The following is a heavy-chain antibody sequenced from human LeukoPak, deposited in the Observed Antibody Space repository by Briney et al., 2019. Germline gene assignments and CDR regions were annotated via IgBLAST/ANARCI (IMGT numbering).Heavy chain of an antibody. Sequence: GGSLRLSCAASGFTFDDYAMHWVRQAPGKGLEWASGISWNSGSIGYADSVKGRFTISRDNAKNSLYLQMNSLRAEDTALYYCAKARSSWYDYFDYWGQGTLVTVSS. D-gene: IGHD6-13*01. V-gene: IGHV3-9*01. CDR1: GFTFDDYA. J-gene: IGHJ4*02. CDR2: ISWNSGSI. CDR3: AKARSSWYDYFDY.